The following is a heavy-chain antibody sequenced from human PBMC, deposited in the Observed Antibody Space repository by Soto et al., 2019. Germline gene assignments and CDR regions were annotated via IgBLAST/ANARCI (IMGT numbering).Heavy chain of an antibody. CDR2: INHSGNT. CDR1: GASLRDNY. CDR3: ARARGELDA. Sequence: SETLSLTCAVYGASLRDNYCNWLRQPPGKGLEWIGEINHSGNTNYNPSLRSRVTISIDTSKNQLSLNLRSVSAADTAVYYCARARGELDAWGQGTTVTVYS. J-gene: IGHJ5*02. V-gene: IGHV4-34*01. D-gene: IGHD2-21*01.